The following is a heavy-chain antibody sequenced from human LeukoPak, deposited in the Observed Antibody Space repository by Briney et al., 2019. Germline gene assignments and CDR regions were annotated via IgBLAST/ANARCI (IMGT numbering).Heavy chain of an antibody. V-gene: IGHV3-30*18. CDR3: AKDFVIAAASGYYFDY. J-gene: IGHJ4*02. CDR1: GFTFSSYG. D-gene: IGHD6-13*01. CDR2: ISYDGSNK. Sequence: GRSLRLSCAASGFTFSSYGMHWVRQAPGKGLEWVAVISYDGSNKYYADSVKGRFTISRDNSKNTLYLQMNSLRAEDTAVYYCAKDFVIAAASGYYFDYWGQGTLVTVSS.